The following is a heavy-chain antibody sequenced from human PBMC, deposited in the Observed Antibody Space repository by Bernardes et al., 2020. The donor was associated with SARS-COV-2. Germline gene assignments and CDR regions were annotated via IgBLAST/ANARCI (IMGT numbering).Heavy chain of an antibody. J-gene: IGHJ4*02. Sequence: ASVKVSCKTSGYTFTTYSIHWVRQAPGQRLEWMGWIHGGNANTRYSQKFQGRVTFARDTSASTAYMELNSLRSEDTAVYYCVAVDIGDYWGQGTLVTVSS. CDR1: GYTFTTYS. CDR2: IHGGNANT. D-gene: IGHD2-15*01. V-gene: IGHV1-3*01. CDR3: VAVDIGDY.